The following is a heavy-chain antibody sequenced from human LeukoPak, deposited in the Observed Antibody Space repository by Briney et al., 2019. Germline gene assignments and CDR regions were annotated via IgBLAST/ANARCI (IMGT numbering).Heavy chain of an antibody. V-gene: IGHV7-4-1*02. J-gene: IGHJ6*02. CDR3: ARDNPNWGSPGLYYYYGMDV. D-gene: IGHD3-16*01. Sequence: PWASVKVSCKASGYSFTSYAMNWVRQAPGQGLEWMGWINTNTGNPTYAQGFTGRFVFSLDTSVSTAYLQVSSLKAEDTAVYYCARDNPNWGSPGLYYYYGMDVWGQGTTVTVSS. CDR1: GYSFTSYA. CDR2: INTNTGNP.